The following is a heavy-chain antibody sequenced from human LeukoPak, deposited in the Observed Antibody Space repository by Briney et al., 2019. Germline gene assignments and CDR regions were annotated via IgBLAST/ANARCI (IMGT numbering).Heavy chain of an antibody. CDR1: GFTFSSYA. D-gene: IGHD3-22*01. Sequence: PGGSLRLSCVGSGFTFSSYAMIWVRQAPGKGLEWVSSIRGSGSTTYHADSVNGRFTISRDNSKEIVYLQMNSLRAEDTAVYYCVKDYHYDSIGAHFGHWGQGALVTVSS. CDR3: VKDYHYDSIGAHFGH. V-gene: IGHV3-23*01. CDR2: IRGSGSTT. J-gene: IGHJ4*02.